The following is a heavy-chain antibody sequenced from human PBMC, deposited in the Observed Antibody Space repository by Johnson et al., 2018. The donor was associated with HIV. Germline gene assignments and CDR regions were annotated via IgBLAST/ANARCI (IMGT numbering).Heavy chain of an antibody. CDR3: AKDQVLPY. V-gene: IGHV3-23*04. Sequence: VQLVESGGGLVQPGGSLRLSCAASGFTFSSYAMHWVRQAPGKGLEWVSGISVSGGSTYYADSVKGRFTISRDNSKNTLYLQMDSLSAEDTAVYYCAKDQVLPYWGQGTVVTVSS. D-gene: IGHD2/OR15-2a*01. CDR2: ISVSGGST. CDR1: GFTFSSYA. J-gene: IGHJ3*01.